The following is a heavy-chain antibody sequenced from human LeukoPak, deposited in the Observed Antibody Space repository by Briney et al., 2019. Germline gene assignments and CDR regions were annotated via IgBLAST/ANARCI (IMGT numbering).Heavy chain of an antibody. CDR2: ISWDGGST. CDR1: GFTFDDYA. CDR3: AKDSDIGYCSSTSCSTGYFDY. D-gene: IGHD2-2*01. Sequence: GGALRLSCAASGFTFDDYAMHWVRQAPGKGLEWVSLISWDGGSTYYADSVKGRFTISRDNSKNSLYLQMNSLRDEDTALYYCAKDSDIGYCSSTSCSTGYFDYWGQGTLVTVSS. J-gene: IGHJ4*02. V-gene: IGHV3-43D*03.